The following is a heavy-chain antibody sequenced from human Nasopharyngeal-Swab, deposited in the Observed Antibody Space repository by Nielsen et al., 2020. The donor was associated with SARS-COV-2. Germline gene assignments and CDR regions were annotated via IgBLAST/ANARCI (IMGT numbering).Heavy chain of an antibody. J-gene: IGHJ4*02. CDR2: IKQDGSEK. V-gene: IGHV3-7*01. CDR3: ARVGGRTSPMGS. D-gene: IGHD3-10*01. CDR1: GGTFRDYW. Sequence: GGSLRLSCVASGGTFRDYWMSWVRQAPAKGLEWVASIKQDGSEKNYVDSVKGRFTISRDNAKNSLFLQMDSLRTEDTAFYYCARVGGRTSPMGSWGQGTLVTVSS.